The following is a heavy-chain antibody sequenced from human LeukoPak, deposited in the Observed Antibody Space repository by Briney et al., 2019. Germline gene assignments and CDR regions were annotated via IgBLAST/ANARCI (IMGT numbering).Heavy chain of an antibody. Sequence: GASVKVSCKASGYTFTGYYMHWVRQAPGQGLEWMGWINPNSGGTNYAQKFQGRVTMTRDTSISTAYMELSRLRSDYTAVYYCARLFRVRGVISGFDYWGQGTLVTVSS. V-gene: IGHV1-2*02. J-gene: IGHJ4*02. CDR1: GYTFTGYY. CDR2: INPNSGGT. CDR3: ARLFRVRGVISGFDY. D-gene: IGHD3-10*01.